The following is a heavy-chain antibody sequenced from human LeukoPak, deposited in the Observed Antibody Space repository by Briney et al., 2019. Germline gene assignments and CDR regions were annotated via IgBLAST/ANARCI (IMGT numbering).Heavy chain of an antibody. J-gene: IGHJ6*03. CDR1: GGSISSYY. CDR2: IYYSGST. CDR3: ARSTYSSSWYSYYYYYYMDV. Sequence: SETLSLTCTVSGGSISSYYWSWIRQPPGKGLEWIGYIYYSGSTNYNPSLKSRVTISVDTSKNQFSLKLSSVTAADTAVYYCARSTYSSSWYSYYYYYYMDVWGKGTTVTVSS. D-gene: IGHD6-13*01. V-gene: IGHV4-59*08.